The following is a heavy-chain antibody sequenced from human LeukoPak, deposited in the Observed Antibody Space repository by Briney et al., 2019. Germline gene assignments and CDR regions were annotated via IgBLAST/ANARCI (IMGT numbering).Heavy chain of an antibody. J-gene: IGHJ4*02. CDR1: GYTFTSYG. Sequence: GASVKVSCKASGYTFTSYGISWVRQAPGQGLEWMGWISAYNGNTNYAQKLQGRVTMTTDTSTSTAYMELRSLRSDDTAVYYCARAYYGSGSPLIDYWGQGTLVTVSS. CDR2: ISAYNGNT. CDR3: ARAYYGSGSPLIDY. D-gene: IGHD3-10*01. V-gene: IGHV1-18*01.